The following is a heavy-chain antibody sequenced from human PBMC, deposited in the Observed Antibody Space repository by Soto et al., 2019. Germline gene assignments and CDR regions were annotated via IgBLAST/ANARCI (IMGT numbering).Heavy chain of an antibody. CDR3: TRENFGP. J-gene: IGHJ5*02. CDR1: GFTFRSYW. V-gene: IGHV3-74*01. CDR2: IKRDGSST. Sequence: EEQLVESGGGLVQPGGSLRLSCAASGFTFRSYWMHWVRQAPGKGLVWVSRIKRDGSSTSYAESVKGRFTISRDNVKNTLYLQMDSLRAEDTAVYYCTRENFGPWGQGTLATVSS.